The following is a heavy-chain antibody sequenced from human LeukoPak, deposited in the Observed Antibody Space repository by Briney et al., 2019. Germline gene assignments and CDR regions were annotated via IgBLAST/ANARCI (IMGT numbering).Heavy chain of an antibody. CDR1: GDSVSSNSAG. D-gene: IGHD1-26*01. CDR3: ASGGLVRSTKGYFDY. V-gene: IGHV6-1*01. CDR2: TYYRSKWYI. Sequence: SQTLSLTCAIYGDSVSSNSAGWNWIRQSPSRGLEWLGSTYYRSKWYIDYAVSVKSRISINPDTSKNQFSLQLNSVTPEDTAVYYCASGGLVRSTKGYFDYWGQGTLVTVSS. J-gene: IGHJ4*02.